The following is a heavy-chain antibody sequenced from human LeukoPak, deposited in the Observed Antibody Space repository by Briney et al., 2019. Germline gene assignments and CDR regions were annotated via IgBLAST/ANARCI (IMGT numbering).Heavy chain of an antibody. CDR3: ARGEGFLYYYYMGV. Sequence: ASVKVSCKASGYTFTGYYMHWVRQAPGQGLEWMGWINPNSGGTNYEQKFQGRVTMTRNTSISTAYMELSRLRSDDTAGYYCARGEGFLYYYYMGVWGKGTTGTVS. J-gene: IGHJ6*03. CDR2: INPNSGGT. CDR1: GYTFTGYY. D-gene: IGHD2-15*01. V-gene: IGHV1-2*02.